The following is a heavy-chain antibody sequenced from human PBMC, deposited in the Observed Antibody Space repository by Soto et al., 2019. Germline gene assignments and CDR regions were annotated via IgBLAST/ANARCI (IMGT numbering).Heavy chain of an antibody. Sequence: QVQRQESGPGLVKPSGTLSLTCAVSGGSISSSNWRSWVRQPPGKGLEWIGEIYHSGSTNYNPSLKSRVTISVDKSKNQFSLKLCSVTAADTAVYCCARNMLAFGFFLDSWGQGTPVTVSS. CDR1: GGSISSSNW. V-gene: IGHV4-4*01. J-gene: IGHJ4*02. CDR3: ARNMLAFGFFLDS. D-gene: IGHD3-16*01. CDR2: IYHSGST.